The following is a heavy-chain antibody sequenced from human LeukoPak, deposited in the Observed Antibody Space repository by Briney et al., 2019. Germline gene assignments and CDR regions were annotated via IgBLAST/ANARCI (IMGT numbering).Heavy chain of an antibody. D-gene: IGHD2-15*01. CDR1: GGSFSGYY. V-gene: IGHV4-34*01. J-gene: IGHJ4*02. Sequence: PSETLSLTCAVYGGSFSGYYWSWIRQPPGKGLEWIGEINHSGSTNYNSSLKGRVTISVDTSKNQFSLKLSSVTAADTAVYYCARGGYCSAGSCYRAQYWGQGTLVTVSS. CDR3: ARGGYCSAGSCYRAQY. CDR2: INHSGST.